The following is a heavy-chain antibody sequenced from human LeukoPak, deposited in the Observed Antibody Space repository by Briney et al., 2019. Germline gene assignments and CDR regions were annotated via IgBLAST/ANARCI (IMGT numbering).Heavy chain of an antibody. D-gene: IGHD6-19*01. CDR3: ARGVGSGANIDY. J-gene: IGHJ4*02. CDR1: GGSISSSSYY. V-gene: IGHV4-39*07. CDR2: IYYSGST. Sequence: SETLSLTCTVSGGSISSSSYYWGWIRQPPGKGLEWIGSIYYSGSTYYNPSLKSRVTISVDTSKNQFSLKLSSVTAADTAVYYCARGVGSGANIDYWGQGTLVTVSS.